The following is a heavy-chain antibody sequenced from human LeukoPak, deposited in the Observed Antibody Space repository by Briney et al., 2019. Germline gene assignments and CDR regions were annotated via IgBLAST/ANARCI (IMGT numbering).Heavy chain of an antibody. CDR1: GFTFSSYG. D-gene: IGHD5-18*01. J-gene: IGHJ6*03. CDR3: AKTAYYYYYYMDV. CDR2: IWYDGSNK. Sequence: GGSLRLSCAASGFTFSSYGMHWVRQAPGKGLEWVAVIWYDGSNKYYADSVKGRFTVSRDNSKNTLYLQMNSLRAEDTAVYYCAKTAYYYYYYMDVWGKGTTVTVSS. V-gene: IGHV3-33*06.